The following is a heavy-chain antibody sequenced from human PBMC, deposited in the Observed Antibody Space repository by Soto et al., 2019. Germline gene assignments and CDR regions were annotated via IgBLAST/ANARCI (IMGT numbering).Heavy chain of an antibody. J-gene: IGHJ2*01. D-gene: IGHD3-10*01. CDR2: IGTAGDT. V-gene: IGHV3-13*01. CDR1: GFTLSTSD. Sequence: GGSLGPSCEASGFTLSTSDMHWVRQPTGKGLEWASAIGTAGDTYYPGSVKARFPISRENPKNSLYLQMNSLRAGDTAVYYCARANGFMVRGVYWYFDLWGRGTLVTVSS. CDR3: ARANGFMVRGVYWYFDL.